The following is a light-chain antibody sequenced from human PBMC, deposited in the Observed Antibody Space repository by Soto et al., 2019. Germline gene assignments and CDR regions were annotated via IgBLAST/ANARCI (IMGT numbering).Light chain of an antibody. Sequence: QSVLTQPPSASATPGQGVTISCSGSSSNIGINSVYWYQQLPGTAPKLLIYRNNQRPSGVPDRFSGSKSGTSASLAISGLRSEDEADYYCATWDDSLSGVVFGGGTKVTVL. J-gene: IGLJ2*01. CDR3: ATWDDSLSGVV. CDR1: SSNIGINS. CDR2: RNN. V-gene: IGLV1-47*01.